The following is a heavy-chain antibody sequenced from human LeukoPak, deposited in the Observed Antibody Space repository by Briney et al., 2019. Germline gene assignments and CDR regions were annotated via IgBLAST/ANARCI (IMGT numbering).Heavy chain of an antibody. J-gene: IGHJ4*02. CDR3: ARDSWIQVWTQIDY. D-gene: IGHD5-18*01. Sequence: GGSLRLSCAASGFTFHFYSMTWVRQAPGKGLEWVSYISSRSSTIYYTDSVKGRFTISRDNAKNSLYLQMNSLRAEDTAVYYCARDSWIQVWTQIDYWGQGTLVTVSS. V-gene: IGHV3-48*04. CDR1: GFTFHFYS. CDR2: ISSRSSTI.